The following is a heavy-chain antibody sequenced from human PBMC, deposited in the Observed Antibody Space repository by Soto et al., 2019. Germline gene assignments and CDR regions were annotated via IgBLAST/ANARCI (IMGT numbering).Heavy chain of an antibody. CDR1: GFTFSSYA. CDR3: AKGRYSGTYYPGY. D-gene: IGHD1-26*01. J-gene: IGHJ4*02. Sequence: EVQLLESGGGLVQPGESLRLSCAASGFTFSSYAMNWVRQAPGKGLEWVSAISGSGGSTYYADSVKGRFTISRDKSKNTLYLQMNSLRAEDTAVYYCAKGRYSGTYYPGYWGQGTLVTVS. CDR2: ISGSGGST. V-gene: IGHV3-23*01.